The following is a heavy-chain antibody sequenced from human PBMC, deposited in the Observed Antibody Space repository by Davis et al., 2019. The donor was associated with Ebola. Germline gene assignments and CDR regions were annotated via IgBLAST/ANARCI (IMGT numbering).Heavy chain of an antibody. V-gene: IGHV4-59*11. D-gene: IGHD3-10*01. CDR3: SERGSSV. CDR2: IYYSGST. CDR1: GGSISSHY. Sequence: PSETLSLTCTVSGGSISSHYWSWIRQPPGKGLEWIGNIYYSGSTNYSPSLKSRVTISVDTSKSQFSLKLTSVTAADTAMYYCSERGSSVWGQGTLVTVSS. J-gene: IGHJ4*02.